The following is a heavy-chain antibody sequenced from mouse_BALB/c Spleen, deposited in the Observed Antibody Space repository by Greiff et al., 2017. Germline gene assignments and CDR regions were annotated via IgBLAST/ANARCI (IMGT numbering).Heavy chain of an antibody. CDR3: ARGAYYGSSYDYAMDY. D-gene: IGHD1-1*01. J-gene: IGHJ4*01. V-gene: IGHV3-2*02. CDR1: GYSITSDYA. CDR2: ISYSGST. Sequence: DVKLQESGPGLVKPSQSLSLTCTVTGYSITSDYAWNWIRQFPGNKLEWMGYISYSGSTSYNPSLKSRISITRDTSKNQFFLQLNSVTTEDTATYYCARGAYYGSSYDYAMDYWGQGTSVTVSS.